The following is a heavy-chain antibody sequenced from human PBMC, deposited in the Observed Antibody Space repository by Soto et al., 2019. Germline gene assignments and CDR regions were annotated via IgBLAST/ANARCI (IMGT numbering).Heavy chain of an antibody. J-gene: IGHJ4*02. V-gene: IGHV3-74*01. Sequence: AGGSLRLSCAASGFTFSSYGMHCVRQAPGKGLEWVSRIKGDGSETNYADSVKGRFTISRDNAKNTLYLQLNSLRAEDTAVYYFLRGNSGYWNFDYWGQGTRVTVSS. CDR3: LRGNSGYWNFDY. CDR1: GFTFSSYG. D-gene: IGHD5-12*01. CDR2: IKGDGSET.